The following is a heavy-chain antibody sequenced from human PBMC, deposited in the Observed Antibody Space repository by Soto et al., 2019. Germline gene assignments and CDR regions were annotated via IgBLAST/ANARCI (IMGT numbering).Heavy chain of an antibody. CDR2: IDTSGSST. CDR1: GFIFTNFW. J-gene: IGHJ4*02. CDR3: AKDSWDFDL. D-gene: IGHD1-26*01. V-gene: IGHV3-74*01. Sequence: GGSLRLSCEASGFIFTNFWMHWVRQVPGKGLVWVSRIDTSGSSTSYADSVKGRFTISRDNAKNTVSLQMNSLRAEDTGVYYCAKDSWDFDLWSQRSRVTVS.